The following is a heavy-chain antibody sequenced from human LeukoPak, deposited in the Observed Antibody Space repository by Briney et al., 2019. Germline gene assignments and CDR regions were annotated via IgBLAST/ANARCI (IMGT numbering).Heavy chain of an antibody. D-gene: IGHD1-26*01. Sequence: GGSLRLSCAASGFSFDDYAMHWVRQAPGKGLEWVSCISWHSGRIDYADSVRGRFTISRDNAKNTLSVQMNSLRDEGTAVYYCAQDAYSGATFFYYMNVWGKGTTVIVSS. CDR3: AQDAYSGATFFYYMNV. V-gene: IGHV3-9*01. CDR1: GFSFDDYA. J-gene: IGHJ6*03. CDR2: ISWHSGRI.